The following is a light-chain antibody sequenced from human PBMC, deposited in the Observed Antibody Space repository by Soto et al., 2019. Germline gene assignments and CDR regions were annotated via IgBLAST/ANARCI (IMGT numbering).Light chain of an antibody. V-gene: IGLV2-8*01. Sequence: QSALTQPPSASGSPGQSVTISCTGTSRDVGGYNYVSWYQQHPGKAPKLMISEVSERPSGVPDRFSGSKSGNTASLTVSGLQAEDEADYYCSSYAGSNNIVFGTGTKVTVL. CDR3: SSYAGSNNIV. CDR1: SRDVGGYNY. CDR2: EVS. J-gene: IGLJ1*01.